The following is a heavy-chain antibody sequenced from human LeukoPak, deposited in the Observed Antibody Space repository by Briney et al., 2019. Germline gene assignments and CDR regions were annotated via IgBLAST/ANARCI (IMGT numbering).Heavy chain of an antibody. CDR1: GFTFSSYG. CDR2: IRYDGSNK. D-gene: IGHD6-6*01. V-gene: IGHV3-30*02. J-gene: IGHJ4*02. CDR3: AKDRPIAARHPEDFGD. Sequence: GGSLRLSCAASGFTFSSYGMHWVRQAPGKGLEWVAFIRYDGSNKYYADSVKGRFTISRDNSKNTLYLQMNSLRAEDTAVYYCAKDRPIAARHPEDFGDWGQGTLVTVSS.